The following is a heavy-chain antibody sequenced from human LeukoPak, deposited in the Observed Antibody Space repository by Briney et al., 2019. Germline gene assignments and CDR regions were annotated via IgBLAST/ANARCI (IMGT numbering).Heavy chain of an antibody. CDR2: IDPNSGGT. CDR1: GYTFTSYY. J-gene: IGHJ2*01. CDR3: AKEADIVSFDL. Sequence: GASVKVSCKASGYTFTSYYMHWVRQAPGQGLEWMGWIDPNSGGTKYAQKFQDRVAMTSDTSISTAYMELSGLRSDDTAVYFCAKEADIVSFDLWGRGTLVTVSS. V-gene: IGHV1-2*02. D-gene: IGHD3-16*02.